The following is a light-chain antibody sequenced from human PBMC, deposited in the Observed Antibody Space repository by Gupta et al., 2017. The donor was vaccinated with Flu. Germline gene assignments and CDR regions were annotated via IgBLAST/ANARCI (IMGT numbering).Light chain of an antibody. CDR3: QQYYNTPYS. Sequence: DIVMTQSPDFLAVSLGERATINCKSSQTVLYSSTNKSYLAWYQQRPGQSPKLLIYWASTRESGVPDRSSGSGSGTDFTLTISSLQAEDVATYYCQQYYNTPYSFGRGTKLEIK. V-gene: IGKV4-1*01. J-gene: IGKJ2*03. CDR2: WAS. CDR1: QTVLYSSTNKSY.